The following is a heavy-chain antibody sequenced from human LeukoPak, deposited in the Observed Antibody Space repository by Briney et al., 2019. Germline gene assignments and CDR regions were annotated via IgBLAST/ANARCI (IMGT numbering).Heavy chain of an antibody. Sequence: GASVKVSCKVSGYTLTELSMHWVRQAPGKGLEWMGGFDPEDGETIYAQKFQGRVTMTEDTPTDTAYMELSSLRSEDTAVYYCATGLGWAGQGNWFDPWGQGTLVTVSS. CDR1: GYTLTELS. J-gene: IGHJ5*02. V-gene: IGHV1-24*01. D-gene: IGHD6-19*01. CDR2: FDPEDGET. CDR3: ATGLGWAGQGNWFDP.